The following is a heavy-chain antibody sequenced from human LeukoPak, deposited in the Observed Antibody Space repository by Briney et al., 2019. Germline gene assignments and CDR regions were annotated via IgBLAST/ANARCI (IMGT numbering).Heavy chain of an antibody. D-gene: IGHD2-2*01. J-gene: IGHJ4*02. CDR2: IKEDGSEK. CDR3: ARGRGSTSCYYFDY. CDR1: GFTFNTYW. V-gene: IGHV3-7*05. Sequence: GGSLRLSCAASGFTFNTYWMTWVRQAPGKGLEWVANIKEDGSEKVYVDSLKGRFTLSRDNAKNALFLQMNSLRAEDTAVYYCARGRGSTSCYYFDYWGQGTLVTVSS.